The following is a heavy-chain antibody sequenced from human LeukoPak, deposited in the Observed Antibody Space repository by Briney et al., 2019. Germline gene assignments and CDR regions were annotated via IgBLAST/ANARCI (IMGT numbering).Heavy chain of an antibody. CDR2: INAGNGNT. CDR3: ARDSDIVVVPAAFHDYGGRFDY. D-gene: IGHD2-2*01. J-gene: IGHJ4*02. V-gene: IGHV1-3*01. CDR1: GYTFTSYA. Sequence: GESLKVSCKASGYTFTSYAMHWVRQAPGQRLEWMGWINAGNGNTKYSQKFQGRVTITRDTSASTAYMELSSLRSEDTAVYYCARDSDIVVVPAAFHDYGGRFDYWGQGTLVTVSS.